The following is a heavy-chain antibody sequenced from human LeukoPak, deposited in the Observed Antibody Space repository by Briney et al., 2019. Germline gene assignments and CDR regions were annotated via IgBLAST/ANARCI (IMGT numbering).Heavy chain of an antibody. CDR2: IYYSGST. CDR3: ARTSSATVTTDFFYYYYMDV. V-gene: IGHV4-59*02. CDR1: GGSVSNYY. D-gene: IGHD2-15*01. Sequence: PSETLSLTCTVSGGSVSNYYWSWIRQPPGKGLEWIGYIYYSGSTNYNPSLKSRVTISVDTSKNQFSLKLSSVTAADTAVYYCARTSSATVTTDFFYYYYMDVWGKGTTVTVSS. J-gene: IGHJ6*03.